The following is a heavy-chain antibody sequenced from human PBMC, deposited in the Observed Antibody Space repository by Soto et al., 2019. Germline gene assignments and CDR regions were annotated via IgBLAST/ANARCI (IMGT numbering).Heavy chain of an antibody. CDR2: IYYSGST. J-gene: IGHJ4*02. D-gene: IGHD1-1*01. CDR3: ASVKNWNDFDY. Sequence: SETLSLTCTVSGCSFTTYYWSWIRQPPGKGLEWIGYIYYSGSTNYNPSLKSRVTISLDTSKNQFSLKLSSVTAADTAVYYCASVKNWNDFDYWGQGTLVTVS. V-gene: IGHV4-59*01. CDR1: GCSFTTYY.